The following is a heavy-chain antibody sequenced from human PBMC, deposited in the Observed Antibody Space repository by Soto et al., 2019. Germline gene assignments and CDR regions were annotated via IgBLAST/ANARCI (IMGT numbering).Heavy chain of an antibody. Sequence: GGSLKLSCAASDLIFGPYGLSWVRQAPGKGLEWVSGISGSGGGYSHTYYADSVKGRFTISRDNAKNTQYLQMNSLRAEDTAVYYCARGPGDYSFDYWGQGTLVTVSS. CDR2: ISGSGGGYSHT. CDR3: ARGPGDYSFDY. CDR1: DLIFGPYG. V-gene: IGHV3-23*01. J-gene: IGHJ4*02. D-gene: IGHD4-17*01.